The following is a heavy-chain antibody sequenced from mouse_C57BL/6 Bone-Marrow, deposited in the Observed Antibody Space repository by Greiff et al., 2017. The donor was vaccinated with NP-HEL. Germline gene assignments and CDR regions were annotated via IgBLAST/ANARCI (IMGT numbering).Heavy chain of an antibody. D-gene: IGHD2-1*01. Sequence: EVKLVESGGGLVKPGGSLKLSCAASGFTFSDYGMHWVRQAPEKGLEWVAYISSGSSTIYYADTVKGRFTISRDNAKTTLFLQMTRLRSEDTAMYYCARDYYGNSFDYWGQGTTLTVSS. CDR2: ISSGSSTI. J-gene: IGHJ2*01. V-gene: IGHV5-17*01. CDR1: GFTFSDYG. CDR3: ARDYYGNSFDY.